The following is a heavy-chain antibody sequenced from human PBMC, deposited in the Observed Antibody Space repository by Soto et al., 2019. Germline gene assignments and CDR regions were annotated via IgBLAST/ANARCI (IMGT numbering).Heavy chain of an antibody. V-gene: IGHV1-18*01. CDR3: AREGTAPHCYYGMDV. Sequence: QVQLVQSGGEVKKPGASVKVSCKTSGYSFTTYGISWVRQAPGQGLEWMGGISDYNGNTNYAQKPQDRVTMTTDTPTSTPYMELRSRRAHDPAVPSCAREGTAPHCYYGMDVWGQGSTVTVS. J-gene: IGHJ6*02. CDR2: ISDYNGNT. CDR1: GYSFTTYG.